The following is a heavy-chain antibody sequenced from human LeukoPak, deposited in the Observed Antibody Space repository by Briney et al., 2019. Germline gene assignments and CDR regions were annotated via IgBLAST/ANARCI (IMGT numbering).Heavy chain of an antibody. CDR1: GFTFSSYA. D-gene: IGHD3-22*01. CDR3: AKDPYYDSSGYYSR. J-gene: IGHJ4*02. Sequence: GGSLRLSCAASGFTFSSYAMSWVRQAPGKGLECVSAISGSGGSTYYADSVKGRFTISRDNSKNTLYLQMNSLRAEDTAVYYCAKDPYYDSSGYYSRWGQGTLVTVSS. CDR2: ISGSGGST. V-gene: IGHV3-23*01.